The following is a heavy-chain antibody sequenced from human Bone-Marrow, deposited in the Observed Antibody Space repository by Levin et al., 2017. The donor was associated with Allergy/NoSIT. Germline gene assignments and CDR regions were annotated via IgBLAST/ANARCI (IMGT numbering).Heavy chain of an antibody. CDR1: GGTFINYA. D-gene: IGHD2-8*01. J-gene: IGHJ6*02. CDR2: IIPILETT. Sequence: ASVKVSCESSGGTFINYAINWVRLAPGHGLEWVGQIIPILETTNYAQKFQGRVTLTADESTSTAYMELSSLRSDDTAVYFCARVPPPPNSYHFYDMDVWGQGTTVTVSS. V-gene: IGHV1-69*11. CDR3: ARVPPPPNSYHFYDMDV.